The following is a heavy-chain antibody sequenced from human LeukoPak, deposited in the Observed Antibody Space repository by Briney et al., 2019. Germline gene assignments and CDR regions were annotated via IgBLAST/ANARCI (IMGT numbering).Heavy chain of an antibody. CDR1: GGTVSSNSAA. V-gene: IGHV6-1*01. CDR2: TYYRFKWYH. CDR3: ARFLGIGSQRYYFDS. Sequence: SQTLSLTCAISGGTVSSNSAAWSWIRQSPSRGLEWLGRTYYRFKWYHDYAVSVRSRVSVNPDTSKNQFSLQLNSVTPEDTAVYYCARFLGIGSQRYYFDSWGQGTLVTVSS. D-gene: IGHD6-19*01. J-gene: IGHJ4*02.